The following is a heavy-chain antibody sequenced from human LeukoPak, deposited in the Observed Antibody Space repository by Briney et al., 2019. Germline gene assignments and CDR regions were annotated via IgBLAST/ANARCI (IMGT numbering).Heavy chain of an antibody. CDR1: GFTFSSYA. V-gene: IGHV3-7*01. CDR2: IKQDGSEE. Sequence: PGGSLRLSCAASGFTFSSYAMSWVRQAPGKGLEWVANIKQDGSEEYFVDSVKDRFIISRNNAKNSLYLQMNSLRAEDTAVYYCARDTSSGGEDYWGQGTLVTVSS. J-gene: IGHJ4*02. CDR3: ARDTSSGGEDY. D-gene: IGHD3-10*01.